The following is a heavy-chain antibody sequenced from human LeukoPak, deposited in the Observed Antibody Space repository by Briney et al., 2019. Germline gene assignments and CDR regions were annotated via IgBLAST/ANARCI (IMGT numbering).Heavy chain of an antibody. D-gene: IGHD6-19*01. CDR1: GFTFSNDW. CDR2: IKSTIDGGTT. V-gene: IGHV3-15*07. CDR3: TTGGNVLVAGTRAFDI. J-gene: IGHJ3*02. Sequence: GGSLRLSCAASGFTFSNDWMNWVRQAPGKGLEWVGRIKSTIDGGTTDYAAPVKGRFTVSRDDSKNTLYLQMNSLKIEDTAVYYCTTGGNVLVAGTRAFDIWGQGTMVTVSS.